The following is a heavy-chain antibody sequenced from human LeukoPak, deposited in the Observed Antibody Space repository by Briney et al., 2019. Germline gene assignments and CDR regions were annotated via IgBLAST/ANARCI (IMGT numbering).Heavy chain of an antibody. J-gene: IGHJ4*02. CDR3: ARDHGRDPTLPYYYDSSGLDY. D-gene: IGHD3-22*01. Sequence: SQTLSLTCTVSGGSISSGGYYWRWIRQHPGKGLERIVYIYYSGSTYYNPSLKSRVTISVDTSKNQFSLKLSSVTAADTAVYYCARDHGRDPTLPYYYDSSGLDYWGQGTLVTVSS. V-gene: IGHV4-31*03. CDR1: GGSISSGGYY. CDR2: IYYSGST.